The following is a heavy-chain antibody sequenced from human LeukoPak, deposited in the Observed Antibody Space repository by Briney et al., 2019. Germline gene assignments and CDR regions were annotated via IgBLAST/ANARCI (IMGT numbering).Heavy chain of an antibody. Sequence: PSETLSLTCTVSGGSISSYHWSWIRQSPGKGLEWIGYIYSSGSTNYNPSLKSRVTISVDTSKNQYSLKVNSVTAADTAVYYCARDSDYGGFDIWGQGTMVTVSS. D-gene: IGHD4-17*01. V-gene: IGHV4-59*01. CDR2: IYSSGST. CDR3: ARDSDYGGFDI. J-gene: IGHJ3*02. CDR1: GGSISSYH.